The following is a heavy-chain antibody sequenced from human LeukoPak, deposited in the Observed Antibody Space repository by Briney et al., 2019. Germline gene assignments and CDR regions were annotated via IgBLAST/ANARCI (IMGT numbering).Heavy chain of an antibody. J-gene: IGHJ4*02. V-gene: IGHV3-21*01. CDR3: ARTPIPQTTVTLHYFDY. Sequence: GGSLRLSCAASGFTFSTYSMNWVRQAPGKGLEWVSSISSSSSYIYYADSVKGRFTISRDNAKNSLYLQMNSLRAEDTAVYYCARTPIPQTTVTLHYFDYWGQGTLVTVSS. D-gene: IGHD4-11*01. CDR1: GFTFSTYS. CDR2: ISSSSSYI.